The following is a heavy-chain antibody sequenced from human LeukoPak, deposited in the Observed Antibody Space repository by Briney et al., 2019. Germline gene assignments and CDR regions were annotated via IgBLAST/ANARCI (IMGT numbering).Heavy chain of an antibody. CDR2: IHNSGTT. Sequence: SETLSLTCAVSGGPFSGYFWSWIRQSSGKGLEGIGEIHNSGTTNYNPPLNSRVTISQDTSKNQFYLNLSSVTAADTAVYYCARRYYYNLGSFPFDFWGQGTLVTVSS. D-gene: IGHD3-10*01. CDR3: ARRYYYNLGSFPFDF. CDR1: GGPFSGYF. V-gene: IGHV4-34*01. J-gene: IGHJ4*02.